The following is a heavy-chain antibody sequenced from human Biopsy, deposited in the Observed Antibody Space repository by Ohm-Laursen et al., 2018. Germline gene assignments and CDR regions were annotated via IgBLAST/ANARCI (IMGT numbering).Heavy chain of an antibody. Sequence: SLRLSCSASGFSVSSYDMNWVRQAPGKGLEWISYISETSSHIYDADSVRGRFTVARDIAKNSLYLQLNSLRVEDTAVYYCARDSSRRAREGGMDVWGQGTTVTDSS. D-gene: IGHD6-6*01. V-gene: IGHV3-21*01. CDR2: ISETSSHI. CDR1: GFSVSSYD. CDR3: ARDSSRRAREGGMDV. J-gene: IGHJ6*02.